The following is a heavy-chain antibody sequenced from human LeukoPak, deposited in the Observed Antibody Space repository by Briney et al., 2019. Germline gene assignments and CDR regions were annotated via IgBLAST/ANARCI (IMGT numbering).Heavy chain of an antibody. CDR3: ARERGYSYGSDDY. Sequence: SVKVSCKASGGTFSSYAISWVRQAPGQGLEWMGGIIPIFGTANYAQKFQGRVTITADESTSTAYMELSSLRSEDTAVYYCARERGYSYGSDDYWGQGTLVTVSS. D-gene: IGHD5-18*01. CDR1: GGTFSSYA. CDR2: IIPIFGTA. V-gene: IGHV1-69*01. J-gene: IGHJ4*02.